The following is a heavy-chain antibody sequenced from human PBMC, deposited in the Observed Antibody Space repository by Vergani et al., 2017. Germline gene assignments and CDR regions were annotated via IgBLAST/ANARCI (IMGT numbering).Heavy chain of an antibody. Sequence: EVQLLESGGGWVQPGGSLRLSCAASGFTFSSYAMSWVRHAPGKGLEWGSAISGSGGSTYYADSVKGRFTLSRYNSKNTLYLQMNRLRAEDTAVYYCARTPLRLLQFGNYFDYWGQGTLVTVSS. CDR2: ISGSGGST. D-gene: IGHD5-24*01. J-gene: IGHJ4*02. V-gene: IGHV3-23*01. CDR3: ARTPLRLLQFGNYFDY. CDR1: GFTFSSYA.